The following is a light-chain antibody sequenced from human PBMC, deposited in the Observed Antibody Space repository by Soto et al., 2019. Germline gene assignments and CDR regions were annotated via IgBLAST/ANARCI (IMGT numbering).Light chain of an antibody. CDR1: QSVSSN. CDR2: GAS. CDR3: QQRADWPIT. V-gene: IGKV3-15*01. Sequence: EVVMTQSPATLSMSPGERATLSCRASQSVSSNLAWYQQKPGQAPRLLIYGASTRATGIPARFSGSGSGTDFTLTISSLEPEDCAGYYCQQRADWPITFGEVARPE. J-gene: IGKJ5*01.